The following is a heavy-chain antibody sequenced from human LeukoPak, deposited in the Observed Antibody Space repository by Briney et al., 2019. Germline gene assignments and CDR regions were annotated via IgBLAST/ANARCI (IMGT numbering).Heavy chain of an antibody. D-gene: IGHD5/OR15-5a*01. V-gene: IGHV3-13*01. CDR1: GFTFSDYD. J-gene: IGHJ3*02. Sequence: PGGSLRLSCAASGFTFSDYDMRWVRQVPGKGLEWVSAIGIRDDTHYPDSVKGRFTISRENAKNSLYLQMNTLRDGDTAMYYWIRGGIRVSGIDAFDIWGQGTMVTVSS. CDR2: IGIRDDT. CDR3: IRGGIRVSGIDAFDI.